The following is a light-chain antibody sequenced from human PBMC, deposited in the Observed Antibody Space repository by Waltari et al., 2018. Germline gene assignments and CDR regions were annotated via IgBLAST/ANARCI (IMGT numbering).Light chain of an antibody. V-gene: IGKV3-15*01. CDR1: QSVSSN. J-gene: IGKJ3*01. Sequence: EIVMTQSPATLSVSPGERVTLSCRASQSVSSNLAWYQQKPGQAPRLLIYGASTRATGIPARFSGSGSGTEFTLTISSMQSEDFAVYYCQQYNNWPLSTFGPGTKVDIK. CDR3: QQYNNWPLST. CDR2: GAS.